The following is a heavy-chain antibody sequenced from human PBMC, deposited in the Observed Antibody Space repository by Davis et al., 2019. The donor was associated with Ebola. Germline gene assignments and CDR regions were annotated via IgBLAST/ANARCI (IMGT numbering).Heavy chain of an antibody. D-gene: IGHD6-13*01. CDR3: ARGAAAAGLDAFDI. Sequence: ASVKVSCKASGYTFTSYDINWVRQATGQGLEWMGWMNPNSGNTGYAQKFQGRVTMTRNTSISTAYMELSSLRSEDTAVYYCARGAAAAGLDAFDIWGQGTMVTVSS. CDR2: MNPNSGNT. CDR1: GYTFTSYD. V-gene: IGHV1-8*01. J-gene: IGHJ3*02.